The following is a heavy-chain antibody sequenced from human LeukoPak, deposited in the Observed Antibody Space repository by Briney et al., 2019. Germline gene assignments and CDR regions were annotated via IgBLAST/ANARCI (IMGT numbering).Heavy chain of an antibody. J-gene: IGHJ4*02. CDR2: IYYSGST. CDR1: GGSISSSSYY. D-gene: IGHD3-10*01. Sequence: SETLSLTCTVSGGSISSSSYYWGWIRQPPGKGLEWIGYIYYSGSTNYNPSLKSRVTISVDTSKNQFSLKLSSVTAADTAVYYCARERYYYGSGTLNPYFDYWGQGTLVTVSS. CDR3: ARERYYYGSGTLNPYFDY. V-gene: IGHV4-61*01.